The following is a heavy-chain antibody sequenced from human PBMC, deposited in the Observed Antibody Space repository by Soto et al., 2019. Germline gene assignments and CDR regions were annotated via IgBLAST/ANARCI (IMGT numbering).Heavy chain of an antibody. D-gene: IGHD1-1*01. CDR1: GGSFSGYY. Sequence: QVQLQQWGAGLVKPSETLSLTCAVSGGSFSGYYWNWICQPPRTGLEWIGDINHSGSTNYNPSLKSRVTISVDTSKNQFSLKLTSVTAADTAVYYCARDEITGPFDCWGQGTLVTVSS. J-gene: IGHJ4*02. CDR2: INHSGST. CDR3: ARDEITGPFDC. V-gene: IGHV4-34*01.